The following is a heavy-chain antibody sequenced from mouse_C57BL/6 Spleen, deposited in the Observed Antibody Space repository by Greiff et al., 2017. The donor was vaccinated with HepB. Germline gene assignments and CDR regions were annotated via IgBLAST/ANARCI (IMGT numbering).Heavy chain of an antibody. Sequence: EVKLMESGEGLVKPGGSLKLSCAASGFTFSSYAMSWVRQTPEKRLEWVAYISSGGDYIYYADTVKGRFTISRDNARNTLYLQMSSLKSEDTAMYYCTREWDYGSDYWGQGTTLTVSS. J-gene: IGHJ2*01. D-gene: IGHD1-1*01. CDR1: GFTFSSYA. CDR2: ISSGGDYI. CDR3: TREWDYGSDY. V-gene: IGHV5-9-1*02.